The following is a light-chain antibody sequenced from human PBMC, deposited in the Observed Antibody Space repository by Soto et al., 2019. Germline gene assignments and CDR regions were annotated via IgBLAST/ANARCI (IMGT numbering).Light chain of an antibody. CDR2: DAS. V-gene: IGKV3-11*01. Sequence: EIVLTQSPATLSLSPGERATLSCSASQSVSSYLAWYQQKPGQAPRLLIYDASNRATGIPARFSGSGSGTDFTLTISSLEPEDFAVYYWQQRSNWPPYTFGQGTKLEIK. CDR3: QQRSNWPPYT. J-gene: IGKJ2*01. CDR1: QSVSSY.